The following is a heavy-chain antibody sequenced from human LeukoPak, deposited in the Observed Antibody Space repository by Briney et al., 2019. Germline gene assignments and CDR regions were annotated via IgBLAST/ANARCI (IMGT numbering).Heavy chain of an antibody. V-gene: IGHV3-53*01. CDR2: IYSGGST. CDR1: GFTFSDYY. J-gene: IGHJ4*02. CDR3: ASQDSSSWSFDY. Sequence: GGSLRLSCAASGFTFSDYYMSWIRQAPGKGLEWVSVIYSGGSTYYADSVKGRFTISRDNSKNTLYLQMNSLRAEDTAVYYCASQDSSSWSFDYWGQGTLVTVSS. D-gene: IGHD6-13*01.